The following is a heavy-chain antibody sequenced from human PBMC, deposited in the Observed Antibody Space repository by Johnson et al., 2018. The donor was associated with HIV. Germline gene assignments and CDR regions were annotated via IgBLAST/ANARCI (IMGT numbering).Heavy chain of an antibody. CDR1: KFAFSTYA. J-gene: IGHJ3*02. V-gene: IGHV3-30*01. CDR3: ARAASDAFDI. Sequence: VQLVESGGGLVKPVGSLRLSCAASKFAFSTYAMHWVRQAPGKGLEWVAVISFDGNNRYYADSVKGRFTISRDNSKNTLYLQMNSLRPDDAALYYCARAASDAFDIWGQGTMVTVSS. CDR2: ISFDGNNR.